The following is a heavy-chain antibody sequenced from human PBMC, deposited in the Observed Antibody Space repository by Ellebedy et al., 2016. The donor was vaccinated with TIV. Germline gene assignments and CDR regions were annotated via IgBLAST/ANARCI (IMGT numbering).Heavy chain of an antibody. J-gene: IGHJ4*02. CDR1: GFTFSNHW. V-gene: IGHV3-74*01. CDR2: IDTDGSST. Sequence: PGGSLRLSCAASGFTFSNHWMHWVRHAPGKGLVWVSRIDTDGSSTTYADSVKGRFTISRDNAKNTLYLQMHSLRAEDTAVYYCARGGGCGRGDCWAFDYWGQGIMVTVSS. D-gene: IGHD2-21*02. CDR3: ARGGGCGRGDCWAFDY.